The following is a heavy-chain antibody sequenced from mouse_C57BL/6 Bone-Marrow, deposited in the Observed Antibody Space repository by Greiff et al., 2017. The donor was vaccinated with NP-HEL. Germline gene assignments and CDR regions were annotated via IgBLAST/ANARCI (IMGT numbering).Heavy chain of an antibody. J-gene: IGHJ4*01. Sequence: EVKLQQSGPELVKPGASVKISCKASGYTFTDYYMNWVKQSHGKSLEWIGDINPNNGGTSYNQKFKGKATLTVDKSSSTAYMELRSLTSEDSAGYYCASLRGSSGLYAMDYWGQGTSVTVSS. D-gene: IGHD3-2*02. CDR2: INPNNGGT. V-gene: IGHV1-26*01. CDR1: GYTFTDYY. CDR3: ASLRGSSGLYAMDY.